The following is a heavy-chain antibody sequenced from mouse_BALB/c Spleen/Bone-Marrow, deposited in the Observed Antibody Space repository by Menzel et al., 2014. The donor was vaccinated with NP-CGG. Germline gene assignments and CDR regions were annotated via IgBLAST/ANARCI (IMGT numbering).Heavy chain of an antibody. J-gene: IGHJ3*01. CDR2: IDPANGNT. D-gene: IGHD3-3*01. CDR1: GFNIKDTY. CDR3: AWLDLWAY. V-gene: IGHV14-3*02. Sequence: LVESGAELVKPGASVKLSCTASGFNIKDTYMHWVKQRPEQGLEWIGRIDPANGNTKYDPKFQGKATITADTSSNTAYLQLSSLTSEDTAGYFCAWLDLWAYWGQGTLVTVSA.